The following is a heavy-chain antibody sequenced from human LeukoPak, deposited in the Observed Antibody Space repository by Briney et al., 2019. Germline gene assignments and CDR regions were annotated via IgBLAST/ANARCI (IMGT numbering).Heavy chain of an antibody. D-gene: IGHD3-22*01. CDR1: GGSISSYY. J-gene: IGHJ6*03. V-gene: IGHV4-4*07. Sequence: PSETLSLTCTVSGGSISSYYWSWIRQPAGKGLEWIGRICTSGSTNYNPSLKSRVTMSVDTSKNQFSLKLSSVTAADTAVYYCARATPIVDNYYYMDVWGKGTTVTVSS. CDR3: ARATPIVDNYYYMDV. CDR2: ICTSGST.